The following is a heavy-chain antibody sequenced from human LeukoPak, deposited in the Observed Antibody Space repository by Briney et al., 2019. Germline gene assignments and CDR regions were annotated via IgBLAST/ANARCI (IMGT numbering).Heavy chain of an antibody. CDR1: GGSISSGSYY. J-gene: IGHJ4*02. D-gene: IGHD4-23*01. V-gene: IGHV4-39*01. Sequence: SETLSLTCNVSGGSISSGSYYWAWIRQSPEKGLEWIASIYYSGSTHYNPALSSLATTSRDTSKNQLSLKLSSVSAADTAVYYCARWYEYWGQGTLVTVSS. CDR2: IYYSGST. CDR3: ARWYEY.